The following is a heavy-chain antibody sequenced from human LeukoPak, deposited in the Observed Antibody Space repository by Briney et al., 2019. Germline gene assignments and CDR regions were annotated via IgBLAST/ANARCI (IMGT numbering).Heavy chain of an antibody. D-gene: IGHD4-17*01. J-gene: IGHJ4*02. CDR2: IHSNPKTI. V-gene: IGHV3-11*01. CDR3: ARSGYGDYDY. CDR1: GFTFRDYQ. Sequence: GGSLRLSCAASGFTFRDYQMSWIRQAPGKGLEWISYIHSNPKTIYYADSAKGRFTISRDNAKNSQYLQMNSLRVDDTAVYYCARSGYGDYDYWGQGTRVTVSS.